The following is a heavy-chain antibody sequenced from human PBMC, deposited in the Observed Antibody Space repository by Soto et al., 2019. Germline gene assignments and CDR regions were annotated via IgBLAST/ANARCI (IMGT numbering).Heavy chain of an antibody. CDR3: TRIAGSGWREFDP. Sequence: EVLLVESGGGLVQPGGSLRLSCAASGFTFSIYWMGWVRQAPGKGLEWVANLKPDGSERYYVDSVKGRFTISRDNDKRSLYLQMNSLRADDTAVYYCTRIAGSGWREFDPWGQGPLVTISS. J-gene: IGHJ5*02. CDR2: LKPDGSER. D-gene: IGHD6-19*01. V-gene: IGHV3-7*03. CDR1: GFTFSIYW.